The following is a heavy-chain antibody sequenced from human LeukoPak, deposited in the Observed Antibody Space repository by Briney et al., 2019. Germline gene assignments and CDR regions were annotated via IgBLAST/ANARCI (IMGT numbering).Heavy chain of an antibody. Sequence: GGFLRLSCAASGFTFSSYAMSWVRQAPGKGLEWVSAISGSGGSTYYADSVKGRFTISRDNSKNTLYLQMNSLRAEDTAVYYCAKAWDIVVVPAALRFDYWGQGTLVTVSS. D-gene: IGHD2-2*01. CDR3: AKAWDIVVVPAALRFDY. CDR1: GFTFSSYA. V-gene: IGHV3-23*01. J-gene: IGHJ4*02. CDR2: ISGSGGST.